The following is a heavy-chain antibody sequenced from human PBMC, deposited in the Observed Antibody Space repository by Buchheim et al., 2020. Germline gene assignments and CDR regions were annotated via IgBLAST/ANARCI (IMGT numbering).Heavy chain of an antibody. Sequence: QVQLVESGGGVVQPGRSLRLSCAASGFTFSSYGMHWVRQAPGKGLEWVAVISYDGSNKYYADSVKGRFTISRDNSKNTLYLQMNSLRAEDTAVYYCAKDMSGSFSYYFDYWGQGTL. CDR1: GFTFSSYG. CDR3: AKDMSGSFSYYFDY. V-gene: IGHV3-30*18. D-gene: IGHD1-26*01. CDR2: ISYDGSNK. J-gene: IGHJ4*02.